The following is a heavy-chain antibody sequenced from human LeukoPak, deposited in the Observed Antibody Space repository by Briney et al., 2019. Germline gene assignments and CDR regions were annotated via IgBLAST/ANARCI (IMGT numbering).Heavy chain of an antibody. Sequence: SETLSLTCAVYGGSFSGYYWSWIRQPPGKGLEWIGEINHSGSTNYNPSLKSRVTISVDTSKNQFSLKLSSVTAADTAVYYCARGTDMVRGLFQHWARAPWSPSPQ. D-gene: IGHD3-10*01. CDR1: GGSFSGYY. V-gene: IGHV4-34*01. J-gene: IGHJ1*01. CDR2: INHSGST. CDR3: ARGTDMVRGLFQH.